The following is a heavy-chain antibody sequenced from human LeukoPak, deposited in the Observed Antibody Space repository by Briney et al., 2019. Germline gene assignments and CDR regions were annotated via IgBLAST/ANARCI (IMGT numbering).Heavy chain of an antibody. J-gene: IGHJ4*02. CDR1: GGSISSSSYY. V-gene: IGHV4-39*07. CDR2: IYYSGST. Sequence: SETLSLTCTVSGGSISSSSYYWGWIRQPPGKGLEWIGSIYYSGSTYYNPSLKSRVTISVDTSKNQFSLKLSSVTAADTAVYYCARVSQDPPEYFDYWGQGTLVTVSS. CDR3: ARVSQDPPEYFDY.